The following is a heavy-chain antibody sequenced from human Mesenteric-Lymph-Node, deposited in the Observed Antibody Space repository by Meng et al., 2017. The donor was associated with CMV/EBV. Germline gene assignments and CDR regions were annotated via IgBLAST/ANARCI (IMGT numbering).Heavy chain of an antibody. D-gene: IGHD1-1*01. J-gene: IGHJ4*02. CDR2: INHSGST. CDR3: ARAWYSRHKY. Sequence: LSRTCGVYGGSLSGYYWSWIRQPPGKGLEWIGEINHSGSTNYSPTLKSRATIVADTSKDQFSLRLTSVTAADTAVYYCARAWYSRHKYWGQGTLVTVSS. CDR1: GGSLSGYY. V-gene: IGHV4-34*01.